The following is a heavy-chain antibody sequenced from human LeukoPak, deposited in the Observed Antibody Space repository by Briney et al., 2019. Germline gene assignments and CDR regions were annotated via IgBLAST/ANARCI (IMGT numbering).Heavy chain of an antibody. CDR3: ARLTVDTAMDIPKLDY. Sequence: ASVKVSCNASGGTFSSYAISWVRQAPGQGLEWMGGIIPIFGTANYAQKFQGRVTITADESTSTAYMELSSLRSEDTAVYYCARLTVDTAMDIPKLDYWGQGTLVTVSS. V-gene: IGHV1-69*13. J-gene: IGHJ4*02. D-gene: IGHD5-18*01. CDR1: GGTFSSYA. CDR2: IIPIFGTA.